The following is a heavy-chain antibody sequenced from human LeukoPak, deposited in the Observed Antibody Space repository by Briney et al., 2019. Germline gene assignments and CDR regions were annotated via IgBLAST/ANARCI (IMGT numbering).Heavy chain of an antibody. CDR2: INRNGST. V-gene: IGHV4-34*01. Sequence: PSETLSLTCAVDGGSFSNYYWSWIRQPPGKGLEWIGEINRNGSTNYNPSLKSRVTISIDTSKNQFSLRLNSVTAADTAVYYCARGSLYSSGYHYLRLLDYWGQGTLVTVSS. J-gene: IGHJ4*02. CDR1: GGSFSNYY. D-gene: IGHD3-22*01. CDR3: ARGSLYSSGYHYLRLLDY.